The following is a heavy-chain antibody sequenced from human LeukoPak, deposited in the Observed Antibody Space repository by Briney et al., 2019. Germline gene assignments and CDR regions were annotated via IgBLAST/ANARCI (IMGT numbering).Heavy chain of an antibody. CDR2: IYHSGST. V-gene: IGHV4-38-2*02. J-gene: IGHJ4*02. CDR3: AREGSCSSTSCPFDY. Sequence: SETLSLTCTVSGYSISSGYYWGWIRQPPGQGLEWIGSIYHSGSTYYNPSLKSRVTISVDTSKNQFSLKLSSVTAADTAVYYCAREGSCSSTSCPFDYWGQGTLVTVSS. D-gene: IGHD2-2*01. CDR1: GYSISSGYY.